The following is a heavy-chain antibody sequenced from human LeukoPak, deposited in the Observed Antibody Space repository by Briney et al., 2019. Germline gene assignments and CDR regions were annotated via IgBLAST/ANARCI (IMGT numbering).Heavy chain of an antibody. J-gene: IGHJ4*02. CDR3: ARNSWYDDSGSPFDY. CDR1: GGSISSYY. CDR2: IYYSGST. Sequence: PSETLSLTCTVSGGSISSYYWSWIRQPPGKGLEWIGYIYYSGSTNYNPSLKSRVTISVDTSKNQFSLKLSSVTAADTAVYYCARNSWYDDSGSPFDYWGQGTLVTVSS. V-gene: IGHV4-59*01. D-gene: IGHD1-1*01.